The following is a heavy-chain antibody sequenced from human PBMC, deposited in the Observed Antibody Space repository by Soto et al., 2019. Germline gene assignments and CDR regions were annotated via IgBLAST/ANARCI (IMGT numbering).Heavy chain of an antibody. Sequence: GGSLRLSCAASGFTFSSYAMHWVRQAPGKGLEWVAVISYDGSNKYYADSVKGRFTISRDNSKNTLYLQMNSLRAEDTAVYYCARDRGGMDVWGQGTTVTVSS. CDR1: GFTFSSYA. CDR3: ARDRGGMDV. CDR2: ISYDGSNK. V-gene: IGHV3-30-3*01. J-gene: IGHJ6*02.